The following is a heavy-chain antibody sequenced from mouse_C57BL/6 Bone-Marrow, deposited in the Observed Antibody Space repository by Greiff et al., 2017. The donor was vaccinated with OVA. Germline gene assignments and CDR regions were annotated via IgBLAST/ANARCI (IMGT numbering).Heavy chain of an antibody. Sequence: DVMLEESGGGLVKPGGSLKLSCAASGFTFSSYAMSWVRQTPEKRLEWVATISDGGSYTYYPDNVKGRFTISRDNAKNNLYLQMSHLKSEDTAMYYCARPNWVAWFAYWGQGTLVTVSA. J-gene: IGHJ3*01. CDR2: ISDGGSYT. D-gene: IGHD4-1*01. CDR1: GFTFSSYA. CDR3: ARPNWVAWFAY. V-gene: IGHV5-4*03.